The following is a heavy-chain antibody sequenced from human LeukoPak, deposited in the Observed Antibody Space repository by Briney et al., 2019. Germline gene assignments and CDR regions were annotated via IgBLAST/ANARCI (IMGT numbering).Heavy chain of an antibody. CDR3: ARLRGSDWDHDAFDI. CDR2: INWNGGSR. Sequence: ETLSLTCAVSGGSISSNNWWSWVRQPPGKGLEWVSGINWNGGSRGYADSVKGRFTISRDNAKNSLYLQMNSLRTEDTALYYCARLRGSDWDHDAFDIWGQGTMVTVSS. J-gene: IGHJ3*02. V-gene: IGHV3-20*04. CDR1: GGSISSNNW. D-gene: IGHD6-19*01.